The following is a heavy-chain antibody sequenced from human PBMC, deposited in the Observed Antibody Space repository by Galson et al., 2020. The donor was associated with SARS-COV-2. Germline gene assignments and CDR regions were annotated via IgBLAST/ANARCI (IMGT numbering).Heavy chain of an antibody. CDR3: ARDFGTLTGYRY. J-gene: IGHJ4*02. CDR2: IYATGST. Sequence: SETLSLTCTVSGGSISSGNYYWSWIRQPAGKGLEWIVHIYATGSTSYNPSLRSRLTISMDTSKNQFSLKLSSVTAADTAVYYCARDFGTLTGYRYWGQGSLVTVSS. V-gene: IGHV4-61*09. CDR1: GGSISSGNYY. D-gene: IGHD3-9*01.